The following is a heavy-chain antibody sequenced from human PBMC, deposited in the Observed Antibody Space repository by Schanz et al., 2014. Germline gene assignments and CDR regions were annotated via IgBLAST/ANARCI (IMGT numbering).Heavy chain of an antibody. Sequence: QVQLVQSGAEVKKPGSSMKVSCKASGGTFSTYPINWLRQAPGQGLEWMGRINPSGGSTTYAQKFQGRVTMTRDTSTSTVYMELSSLRSDDTAVYFCARDLTVDTGYVVHYYYYGMDVWGQGTTVTVSS. CDR3: ARDLTVDTGYVVHYYYYGMDV. CDR1: GGTFSTYP. V-gene: IGHV1-46*01. J-gene: IGHJ6*02. CDR2: INPSGGST. D-gene: IGHD5-12*01.